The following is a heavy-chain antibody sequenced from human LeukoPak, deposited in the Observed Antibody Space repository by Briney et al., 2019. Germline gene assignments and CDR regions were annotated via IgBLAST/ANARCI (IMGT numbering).Heavy chain of an antibody. CDR1: GYTLTELS. CDR3: ARDYHTDYSNFGWFDP. J-gene: IGHJ5*02. CDR2: IIPIFGTA. D-gene: IGHD4-11*01. Sequence: GASVKVSCKVSGYTLTELSMHWVRQAPGQGLEWMGGIIPIFGTANYAQKFQGRVTITADESTSTAYVELSSLRSEDTAVYYCARDYHTDYSNFGWFDPWGQGTLVTVSS. V-gene: IGHV1-69*13.